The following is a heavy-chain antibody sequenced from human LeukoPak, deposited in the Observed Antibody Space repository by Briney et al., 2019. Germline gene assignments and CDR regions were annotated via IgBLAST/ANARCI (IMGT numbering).Heavy chain of an antibody. CDR2: IWYDGSNK. J-gene: IGHJ5*02. CDR3: ARDQGTSTSAPKRKGRFDP. D-gene: IGHD1/OR15-1a*01. V-gene: IGHV3-33*01. CDR1: GFTFSSHG. Sequence: PGGSLRLSCAASGFTFSSHGMHWVRQAPGKGLEWVALIWYDGSNKEYADSVKGRFTISRDNSKNTVYLQMNSLRDEDTAVYYCARDQGTSTSAPKRKGRFDPWGQGTLVTVSS.